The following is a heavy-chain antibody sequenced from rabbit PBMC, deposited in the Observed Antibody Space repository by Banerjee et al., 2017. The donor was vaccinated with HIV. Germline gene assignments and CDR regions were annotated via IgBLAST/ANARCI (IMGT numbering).Heavy chain of an antibody. J-gene: IGHJ4*01. D-gene: IGHD2-1*01. CDR3: ARTYDDDGDYPYYFNL. CDR2: INTGDGST. CDR1: GFSFSNGYV. V-gene: IGHV1S45*01. Sequence: QEQLEESGGGLVKPEGSLTLSCTASGFSFSNGYVMCWVRQAPGKGLEWIGCINTGDGSTYYASWAKGRFTISKTSSTTVTLQMTSLTAADTATYFCARTYDDDGDYPYYFNLWGPGTLVTVS.